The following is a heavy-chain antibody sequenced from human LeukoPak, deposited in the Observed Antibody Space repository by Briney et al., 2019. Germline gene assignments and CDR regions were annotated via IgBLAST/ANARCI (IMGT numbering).Heavy chain of an antibody. D-gene: IGHD5-18*01. Sequence: SQTLSLTCAIFGDSISSNSSWNWIRQSPSRGLEWLGRTYYRSKWYNDYVVSVKSRININPDTSKNQFSLQLNSATPEDTAVYYCARGGQGDGYSADEAFDIWGQGTMVTVS. J-gene: IGHJ3*02. CDR3: ARGGQGDGYSADEAFDI. CDR2: TYYRSKWYN. CDR1: GDSISSNSS. V-gene: IGHV6-1*01.